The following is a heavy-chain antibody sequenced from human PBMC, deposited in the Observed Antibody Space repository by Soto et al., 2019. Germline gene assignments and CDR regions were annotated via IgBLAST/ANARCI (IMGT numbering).Heavy chain of an antibody. J-gene: IGHJ5*02. V-gene: IGHV4-31*03. D-gene: IGHD3-16*01. CDR1: GGSISSGGYY. Sequence: TSETLSLTCTVSGGSISSGGYYWSWIRQHPGKGLEWIGYIYYSGSTYYNPSLKSRVTISVDTSKNQFSLKLSSVTAADTAVYYCARAGMGRMITFGGVYNWFDPWGQGTLVTVSS. CDR2: IYYSGST. CDR3: ARAGMGRMITFGGVYNWFDP.